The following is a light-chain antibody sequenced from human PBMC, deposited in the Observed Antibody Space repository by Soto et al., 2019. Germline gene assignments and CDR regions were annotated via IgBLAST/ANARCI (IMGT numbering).Light chain of an antibody. CDR3: QKYNSVPL. Sequence: DIQMTQSPSSLSSSVGDRVTITCQASQDVGKYLNWYQQKPGKAPMVLIYDASNLETGVPSRFSGSGSGTDFTFTISSLQPEDVATYSCQKYNSVPLFGPGTRVDIK. V-gene: IGKV1-33*01. J-gene: IGKJ3*01. CDR1: QDVGKY. CDR2: DAS.